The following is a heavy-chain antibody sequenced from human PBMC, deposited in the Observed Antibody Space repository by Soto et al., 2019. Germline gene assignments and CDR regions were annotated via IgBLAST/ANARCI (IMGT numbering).Heavy chain of an antibody. Sequence: SETLSLTCTVSGGSISSYYCIFIGHASLKGLEWIGRIYTSGSTNYNPSLKSRVTMSVDTSKNQFSLKLSSVTAADTAVYYCARACSSNSCYDVFDYWGQGTLVTVSS. V-gene: IGHV4-4*07. J-gene: IGHJ4*02. CDR1: GGSISSYY. D-gene: IGHD2-2*01. CDR2: IYTSGST. CDR3: ARACSSNSCYDVFDY.